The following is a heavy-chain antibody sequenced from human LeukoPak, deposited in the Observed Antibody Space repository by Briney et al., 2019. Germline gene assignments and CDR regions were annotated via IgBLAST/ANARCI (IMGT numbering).Heavy chain of an antibody. D-gene: IGHD3-9*01. Sequence: PGGSLRLSCAASGFTFSSYGMHWVRQAPGKGLEWVAVISYDGSNKYYADSVKGRFTISRDNSKNTLYLQMNSLRAEDTAVYYCAKERVDWRYFDYWGQGTLVTVSS. CDR1: GFTFSSYG. CDR3: AKERVDWRYFDY. CDR2: ISYDGSNK. V-gene: IGHV3-30*18. J-gene: IGHJ4*02.